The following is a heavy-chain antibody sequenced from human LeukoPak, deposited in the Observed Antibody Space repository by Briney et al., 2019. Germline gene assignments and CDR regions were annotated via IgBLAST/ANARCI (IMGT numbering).Heavy chain of an antibody. CDR2: ISAYNGNT. D-gene: IGHD5-18*01. V-gene: IGHV1-18*01. CDR3: ARNQVDTAMALIDY. CDR1: GHTFTSYG. Sequence: GASVKVSCKASGHTFTSYGISWVRQAPGQGLEWMGWISAYNGNTNYAQKLQGRATMTTDTSTSTAYMELRSLRSDDTAVYYCARNQVDTAMALIDYWGQGTLVTVSS. J-gene: IGHJ4*02.